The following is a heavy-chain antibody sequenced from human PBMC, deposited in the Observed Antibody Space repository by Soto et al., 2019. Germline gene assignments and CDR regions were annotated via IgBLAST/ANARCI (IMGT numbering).Heavy chain of an antibody. CDR2: IKTKADGGAP. Sequence: EVQLVESGGGLVQPGGSLRLSCAASGFAFSNAWMTWIRQAPGKGLEYVGRIKTKADGGAPEYAAPVKGRFTISRDDSKNTLYLQMDSLKPEDTAVYYCRTWISSDYWGQGTLVIVST. D-gene: IGHD5-12*01. V-gene: IGHV3-15*01. J-gene: IGHJ4*02. CDR3: RTWISSDY. CDR1: GFAFSNAW.